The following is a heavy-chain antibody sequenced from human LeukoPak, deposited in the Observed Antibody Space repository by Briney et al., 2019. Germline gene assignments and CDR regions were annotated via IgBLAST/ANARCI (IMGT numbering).Heavy chain of an antibody. Sequence: SVKVSCKASGGTFSSYAISWVRQAPGQGLEWMGGIIPIFGTANYAQKFQGRVTITTDESTSTAYMELSSLRSEDTAVYYCARSHVDIVATIDYWGQGTLVTVSS. V-gene: IGHV1-69*05. CDR1: GGTFSSYA. J-gene: IGHJ4*02. CDR3: ARSHVDIVATIDY. D-gene: IGHD5-12*01. CDR2: IIPIFGTA.